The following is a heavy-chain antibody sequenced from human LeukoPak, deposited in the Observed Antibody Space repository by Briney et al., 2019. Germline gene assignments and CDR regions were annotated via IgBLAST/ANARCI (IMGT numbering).Heavy chain of an antibody. V-gene: IGHV3-23*01. J-gene: IGHJ4*02. CDR1: GFTFSHYA. CDR3: ARGTPTLDY. CDR2: IDANGDAT. Sequence: GGSLRLSCVASGFTFSHYAMNWVRQTPGKGLEWVSLIDANGDATYYADSVKGRFIMSRDDSKDTVYLHMHSLRAEDTALYSCARGTPTLDYWGQGTLVTVS.